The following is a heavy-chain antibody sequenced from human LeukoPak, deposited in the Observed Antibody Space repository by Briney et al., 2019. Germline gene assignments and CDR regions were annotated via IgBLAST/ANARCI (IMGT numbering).Heavy chain of an antibody. D-gene: IGHD5-24*01. CDR3: ARTSQGEMATKN. CDR1: GYTFTSYD. Sequence: ASVKVSCEASGYTFTSYDINWVRQATGQGLEWMGWMNPNSGNTGYAQKFQGRVTMTRNISISTACMELSSLRSEDTAVYYCARTSQGEMATKNWGQGTLVTVSS. CDR2: MNPNSGNT. J-gene: IGHJ4*02. V-gene: IGHV1-8*01.